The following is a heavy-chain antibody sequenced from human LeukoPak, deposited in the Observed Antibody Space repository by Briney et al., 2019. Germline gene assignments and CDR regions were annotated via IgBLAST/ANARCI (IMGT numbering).Heavy chain of an antibody. Sequence: SETLSLTCTVSGGSISSYYWSWIRQPPGKGLEWIGYIYYSGSTNYNPSLKSRVTISVDTSKNQFSLKLSSVTAADTAVYYCAAEYCSSTSCQFSGAFDIWGQGTMVTVSS. CDR3: AAEYCSSTSCQFSGAFDI. CDR2: IYYSGST. D-gene: IGHD2-2*01. V-gene: IGHV4-59*01. J-gene: IGHJ3*02. CDR1: GGSISSYY.